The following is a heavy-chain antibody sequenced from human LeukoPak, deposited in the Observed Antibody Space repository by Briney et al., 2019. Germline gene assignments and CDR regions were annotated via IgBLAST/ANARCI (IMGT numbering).Heavy chain of an antibody. J-gene: IGHJ4*02. CDR1: GGSFSGYY. Sequence: SETLSLTCAVYGGSFSGYYWSWIRQPPGKGLEWIGEINHSGSTNYNPSLKSRVTISVDTSKNQFSLKLSSVTAADMAVYYCARGLSSSWLRDWGQGTLVTVSS. V-gene: IGHV4-34*01. CDR3: ARGLSSSWLRD. D-gene: IGHD6-13*01. CDR2: INHSGST.